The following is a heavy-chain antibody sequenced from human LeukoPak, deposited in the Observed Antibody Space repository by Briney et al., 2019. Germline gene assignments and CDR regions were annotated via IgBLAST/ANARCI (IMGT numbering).Heavy chain of an antibody. CDR3: ARDRYGDFEDY. Sequence: SQTLSLSRVHPGDSINTPDYYWTSIRQPPGRGREWIGSISYSAAPYYIPSLNSRVSISLDTSKNQFSLKLNSVTAADTAMYYCARDRYGDFEDYWGHGTLVTVS. CDR2: ISYSAAP. CDR1: GDSINTPDYY. J-gene: IGHJ4*01. V-gene: IGHV4-30-4*08. D-gene: IGHD4-17*01.